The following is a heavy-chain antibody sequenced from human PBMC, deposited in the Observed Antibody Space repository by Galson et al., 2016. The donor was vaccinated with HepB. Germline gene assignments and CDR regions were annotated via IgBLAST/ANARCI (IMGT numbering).Heavy chain of an antibody. CDR1: XVSISSSTLY. Sequence: LSLTCTVSXVSISSSTLYWXWIRQPPGKXLEWIGRMHHSGSTDYNPSLKSRVTISVDTSKSQLSVELTSVSAADTAVYYCASSHPRTAYFNFWGQGTLVTVSS. CDR3: ASSHPRTAYFNF. V-gene: IGHV4-39*01. D-gene: IGHD5-18*01. CDR2: MHHSGST. J-gene: IGHJ4*02.